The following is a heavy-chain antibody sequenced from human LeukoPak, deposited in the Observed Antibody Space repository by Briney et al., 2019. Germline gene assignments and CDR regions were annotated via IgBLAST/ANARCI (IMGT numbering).Heavy chain of an antibody. J-gene: IGHJ4*02. D-gene: IGHD2-2*01. V-gene: IGHV3-23*01. CDR3: TKDALDCSSTSCYAPMDY. Sequence: GGSLRLTCAASGFTFSSYAMSWLRQTPQKGLEWVSGISVTGDITYYADSVKGRFTIARDNSRTTLYLQLNSLRADDTAVYYCTKDALDCSSTSCYAPMDYWGQGTLVTVSS. CDR2: ISVTGDIT. CDR1: GFTFSSYA.